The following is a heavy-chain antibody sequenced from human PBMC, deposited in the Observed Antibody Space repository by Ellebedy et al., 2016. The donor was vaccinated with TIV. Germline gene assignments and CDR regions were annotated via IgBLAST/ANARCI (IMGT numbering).Heavy chain of an antibody. CDR3: ERRPYEEAAVAGYFDY. J-gene: IGHJ4*02. D-gene: IGHD6-19*01. CDR2: INHSGST. Sequence: MPSETLSLTCTVSGGSISSSSYYWGWIRQPPGKGLEWIGEINHSGSTNYNPSLKSRVTISVDTSKNQFSLKLSSVTAADTAVYYCERRPYEEAAVAGYFDYWGQGTLVTVSS. V-gene: IGHV4-39*07. CDR1: GGSISSSSYY.